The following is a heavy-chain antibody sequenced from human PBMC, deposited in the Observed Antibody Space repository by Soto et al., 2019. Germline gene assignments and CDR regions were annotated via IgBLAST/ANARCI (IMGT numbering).Heavy chain of an antibody. V-gene: IGHV4-31*03. CDR2: IYYSRST. J-gene: IGHJ5*02. Sequence: QVQLQESGPGLVKPSQTLSLTCTVSGGSISSGGYFWSWIRQHPGRGLEWIGYIYYSRSTYYNPHLKRRVTRSVDTSRHQFSLKLSSVTAADTAVYYCGRGRTYYPPWGQGTLVTVSS. D-gene: IGHD3-10*01. CDR3: GRGRTYYPP. CDR1: GGSISSGGYF.